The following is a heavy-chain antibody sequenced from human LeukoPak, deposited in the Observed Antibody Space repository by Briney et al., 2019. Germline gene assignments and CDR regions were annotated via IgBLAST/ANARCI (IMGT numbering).Heavy chain of an antibody. Sequence: PSKTLSLTCTVSGGSISSYYWSWIRQPPGKGLEWIGYIYYSGSTNYNPSLKSRVTISVDTSKNQFSLKLSSVTAADTAVYYCAAKSDSSSSEYWGQGTLVTVSS. CDR2: IYYSGST. V-gene: IGHV4-59*01. D-gene: IGHD6-6*01. CDR1: GGSISSYY. J-gene: IGHJ4*02. CDR3: AAKSDSSSSEY.